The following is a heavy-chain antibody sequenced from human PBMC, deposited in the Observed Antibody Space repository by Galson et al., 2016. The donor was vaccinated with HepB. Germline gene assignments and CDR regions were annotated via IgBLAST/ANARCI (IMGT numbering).Heavy chain of an antibody. CDR1: GYTFTNYN. CDR2: VYASGAGT. J-gene: IGHJ4*02. V-gene: IGHV1-46*01. CDR3: ARGGYNTYNYNY. D-gene: IGHD5-24*01. Sequence: SVKVSCKASGYTFTNYNIHWVQQAPGQGLEWMGLVYASGAGTDYAQKFRGRVTMTRDTSTSTAYMELSSLTSDDTAVYYCARGGYNTYNYNYWGQGTLVTVSS.